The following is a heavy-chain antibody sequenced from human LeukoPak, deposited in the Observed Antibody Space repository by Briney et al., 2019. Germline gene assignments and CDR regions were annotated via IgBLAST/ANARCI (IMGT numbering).Heavy chain of an antibody. J-gene: IGHJ6*02. CDR1: GFMFSTNG. D-gene: IGHD4-17*01. CDR3: ARDLTVTTGSVHYYNVMDV. CDR2: IWYDGSNK. V-gene: IGHV3-33*08. Sequence: ARSLSLSCAAYGFMFSTNGMHWVRQAPGKGLEWVAVIWYDGSNKYYAYSVKGRFTISRDTSKNTLYLQMTSLRAEDTAVYYCARDLTVTTGSVHYYNVMDVWGQGTTVTVSS.